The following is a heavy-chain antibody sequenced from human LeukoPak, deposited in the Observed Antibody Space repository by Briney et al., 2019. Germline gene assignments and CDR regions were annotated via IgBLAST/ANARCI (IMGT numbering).Heavy chain of an antibody. CDR1: GFTFSSYS. D-gene: IGHD3/OR15-3a*01. J-gene: IGHJ3*02. CDR3: ARGRVGLDDAFDI. CDR2: ISSSSRYI. V-gene: IGHV3-21*01. Sequence: GGSLRLSCAASGFTFSSYSMNWVRQAPGKGLEWVSSISSSSRYIYYADSVKGRFTISRDNAKNSLYLQMNSLRAEDTAVYYCARGRVGLDDAFDIWGQGTMVTVSS.